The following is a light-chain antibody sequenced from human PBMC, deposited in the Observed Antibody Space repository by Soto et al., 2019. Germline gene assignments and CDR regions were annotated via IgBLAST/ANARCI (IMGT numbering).Light chain of an antibody. CDR1: QNVNSN. Sequence: EIVMTQSPASLSVSPGERATLSCRASQNVNSNLAWYQQKPGQAPRFLIYGASTRATGIPARFSGSGSGTEFTLTISSLQSEDFAVYYCQQRSNWLFTFGPGTKVDIK. V-gene: IGKV3-15*01. CDR3: QQRSNWLFT. CDR2: GAS. J-gene: IGKJ3*01.